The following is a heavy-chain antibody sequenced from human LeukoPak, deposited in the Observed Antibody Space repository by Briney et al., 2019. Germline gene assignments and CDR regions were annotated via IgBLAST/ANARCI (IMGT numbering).Heavy chain of an antibody. Sequence: PSETLSLTCTVSGGSVSSGSYYWSWIRQPPGKGLEWIGYIYYSGSTNGSTNYNPSHKSRVTMSIDTSKNQFSLKLSSVTAADTAVYYCARERTPGSGLDYWGQGTLVTVSS. CDR2: IYYSGSTNGST. V-gene: IGHV4-61*01. CDR1: GGSVSSGSYY. J-gene: IGHJ4*02. D-gene: IGHD2-15*01. CDR3: ARERTPGSGLDY.